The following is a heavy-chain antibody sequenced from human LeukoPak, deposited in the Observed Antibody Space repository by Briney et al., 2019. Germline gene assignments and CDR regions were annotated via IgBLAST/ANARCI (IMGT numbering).Heavy chain of an antibody. J-gene: IGHJ4*02. CDR3: ARELGYCSSTSCPIPDY. CDR1: GYTFTIYY. Sequence: ASVKVSCKASGYTFTIYYMHWVRQAPGQGLEWMGIINPSGGSTSYAQKFQGRVTMTRDTSTSTVYMELSSLRSEDTAVYYCARELGYCSSTSCPIPDYWGQGTLVTVSS. V-gene: IGHV1-46*01. CDR2: INPSGGST. D-gene: IGHD2-2*01.